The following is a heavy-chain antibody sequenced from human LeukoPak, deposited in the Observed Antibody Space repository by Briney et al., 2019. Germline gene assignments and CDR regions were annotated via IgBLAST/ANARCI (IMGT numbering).Heavy chain of an antibody. CDR1: GFTFSSYG. J-gene: IGHJ4*02. CDR2: IWYDGSNK. CDR3: VRDRLPTVTTYDFDF. Sequence: GGSLRLSCAASGFTFSSYGMHWVRQAPGKGLEWVAVIWYDGSNKYYPESVKGRFTISRDDSRNTLYLQMNSLRAEDTAVYHCVRDRLPTVTTYDFDFWGPGNLVSVSS. D-gene: IGHD4-17*01. V-gene: IGHV3-33*01.